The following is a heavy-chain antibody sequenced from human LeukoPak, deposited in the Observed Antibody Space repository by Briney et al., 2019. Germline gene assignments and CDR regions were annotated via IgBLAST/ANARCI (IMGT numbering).Heavy chain of an antibody. V-gene: IGHV3-7*01. CDR1: GFTIGSYW. Sequence: GGSLRLPCAGSGFTIGSYWMSWVRQAPGKGLERVANIRQDGSEKYYVDSVKGRLTISRDNAKNSLYLQMNSLRAEDTGIYYCARAGYYGDDAFDLWGQGTMVTVSS. D-gene: IGHD2/OR15-2a*01. CDR2: IRQDGSEK. J-gene: IGHJ3*01. CDR3: ARAGYYGDDAFDL.